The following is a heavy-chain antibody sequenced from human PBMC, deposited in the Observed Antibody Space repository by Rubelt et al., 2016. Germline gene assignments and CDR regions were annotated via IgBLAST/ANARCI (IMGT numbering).Heavy chain of an antibody. V-gene: IGHV4-30-4*01. CDR2: IYYSGST. CDR3: ARRSRGFYDSSGYYYVGGYFDY. J-gene: IGHJ4*02. Sequence: EWIGYIYYSGSTYYNPSLKSRVTISVDTSKNQFSLKLSSVTAADTAVYYCARRSRGFYDSSGYYYVGGYFDYWGQGTLVTVSS. D-gene: IGHD3-22*01.